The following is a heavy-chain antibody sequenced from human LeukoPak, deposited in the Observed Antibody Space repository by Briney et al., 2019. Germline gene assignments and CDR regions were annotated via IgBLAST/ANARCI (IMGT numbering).Heavy chain of an antibody. V-gene: IGHV1-18*04. Sequence: ASVKVSCKTSGYTFTTYGISWVRQAPGQGLEWMGWISGSNGNTKYAQKVQGRVTMTTDTSTTTAYMEVRSLRSDDTAVYYCARDRDRMIQGVTALFDYWGQGTLVTVSS. D-gene: IGHD3-10*01. CDR1: GYTFTTYG. CDR2: ISGSNGNT. CDR3: ARDRDRMIQGVTALFDY. J-gene: IGHJ4*02.